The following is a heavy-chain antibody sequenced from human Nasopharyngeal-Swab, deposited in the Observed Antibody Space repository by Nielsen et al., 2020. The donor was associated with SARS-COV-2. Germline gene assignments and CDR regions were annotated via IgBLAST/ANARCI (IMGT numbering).Heavy chain of an antibody. CDR3: ARNPTDELLWYYYYGMDV. D-gene: IGHD2-2*01. V-gene: IGHV3-21*01. CDR1: GFTFSSYS. Sequence: GGSLRLSCAASGFTFSSYSMNWVRQAPGKGLEWVSSISSSSSYIYYADSVKGRFTISGDNAKNSLYLQMNSLRAEDTAVYYCARNPTDELLWYYYYGMDVWGQGTTVTVSS. CDR2: ISSSSSYI. J-gene: IGHJ6*02.